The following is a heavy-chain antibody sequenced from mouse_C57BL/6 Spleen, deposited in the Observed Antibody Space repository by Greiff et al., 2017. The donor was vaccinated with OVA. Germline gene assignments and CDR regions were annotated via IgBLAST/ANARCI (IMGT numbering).Heavy chain of an antibody. CDR1: GFTFSDYG. CDR2: LSNLAYSI. CDR3: ARRGSSGYDYFDY. V-gene: IGHV5-15*04. D-gene: IGHD3-2*02. J-gene: IGHJ2*01. Sequence: DVMLVESGGGLVQPGGSLKLSCAASGFTFSDYGMAWVRQAPRKGPAWVAFLSNLAYSIYYADTVTGRFTISRENAKNTLYLEMSSLRSEDTAMYYCARRGSSGYDYFDYWGQGTTLTVSS.